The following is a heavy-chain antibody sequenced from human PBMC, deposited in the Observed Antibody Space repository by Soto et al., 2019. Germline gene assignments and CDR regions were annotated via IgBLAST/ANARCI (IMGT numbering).Heavy chain of an antibody. CDR1: DFSLSGVY. CDR2: ISMSGSYK. CDR3: ASRGHCSNGQCHPFDY. D-gene: IGHD2-8*01. V-gene: IGHV3-11*06. Sequence: GGSLRLSCVGSDFSLSGVYMSWVRQAPGRGLEWLSFISMSGSYKTYAASVEGRFTISRDNVKNILYLQMDSLRVEDTAVYYCASRGHCSNGQCHPFDYWGQGTQVTVSS. J-gene: IGHJ4*02.